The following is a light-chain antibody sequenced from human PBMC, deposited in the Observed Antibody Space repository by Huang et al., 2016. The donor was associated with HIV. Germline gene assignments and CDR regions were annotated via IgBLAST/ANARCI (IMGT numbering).Light chain of an antibody. CDR3: QQYNNWPRT. V-gene: IGKV3-15*01. J-gene: IGKJ1*01. CDR1: QSVSRH. CDR2: AAS. Sequence: EIVMTQSPATLSVSPGERATLSCRASQSVSRHLAWYQQKPGQAPRLLIYAASTRATGIPARCSGSGSGTEFTLTISSLQSEDLAVYYCQQYNNWPRTFGQGTKVEIK.